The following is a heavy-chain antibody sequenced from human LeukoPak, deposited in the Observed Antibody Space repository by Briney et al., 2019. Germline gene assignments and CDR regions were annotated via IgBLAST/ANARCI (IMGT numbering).Heavy chain of an antibody. V-gene: IGHV4-39*07. CDR1: GGSISSSSYY. CDR2: IYYSGST. J-gene: IGHJ6*03. CDR3: ATNGYYCMDV. D-gene: IGHD2-8*01. Sequence: SEALSLTCTVSGGSISSSSYYWGWIRQPPGKGLEWIGIIYYSGSTYSNPSLKSRITISVDKSQNQFSLKVNSLTAADTAVYYCATNGYYCMDVWGKGTTVTVSS.